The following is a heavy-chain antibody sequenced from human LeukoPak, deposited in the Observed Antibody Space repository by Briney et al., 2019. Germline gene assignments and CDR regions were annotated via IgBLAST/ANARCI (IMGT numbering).Heavy chain of an antibody. CDR2: ISSSGSTI. CDR3: ARAISGYDVGIDY. D-gene: IGHD5-12*01. CDR1: GFTFSSYE. Sequence: GGSLRLSCAASGFTFSSYEMNWVRQAPGKGLEWVSYISSSGSTIYYADSVKGRFTISRDNAKNSLYLQMNSLRAEDTAMYYCARAISGYDVGIDYWGQGTPVTVSS. V-gene: IGHV3-48*03. J-gene: IGHJ4*02.